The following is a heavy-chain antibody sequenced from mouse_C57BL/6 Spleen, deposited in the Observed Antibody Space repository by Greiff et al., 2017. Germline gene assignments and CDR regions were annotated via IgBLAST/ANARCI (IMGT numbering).Heavy chain of an antibody. Sequence: VQLQQSGPELVKPGASVKLSCKASGYTFTSYDINWVKQRPGQGLEWIGWIYPRDGSTKYNEKFKGKATLTVDTSSSTAYMELHSLSSEDSTVYFCARWGYAQGSHYFDYRGQGTTLPFFS. CDR1: GYTFTSYD. V-gene: IGHV1-85*01. D-gene: IGHD3-1*01. CDR3: ARWGYAQGSHYFDY. J-gene: IGHJ2*01. CDR2: IYPRDGST.